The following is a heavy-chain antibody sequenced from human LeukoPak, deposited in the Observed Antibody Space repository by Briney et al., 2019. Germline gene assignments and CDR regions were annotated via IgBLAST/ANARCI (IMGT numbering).Heavy chain of an antibody. CDR3: ARATAGTGYFFDY. D-gene: IGHD6-13*01. CDR1: GGSFSGYY. V-gene: IGHV4-34*01. J-gene: IGHJ4*02. CDR2: INHSGST. Sequence: SETLSLTCAVYGGSFSGYYWSWIRQPPGKGLEWIGEINHSGSTNYNPSLKSRVTIPVDTSKNQFSLKLSSVTAADTAIYYCARATAGTGYFFDYWGQGALVTVSS.